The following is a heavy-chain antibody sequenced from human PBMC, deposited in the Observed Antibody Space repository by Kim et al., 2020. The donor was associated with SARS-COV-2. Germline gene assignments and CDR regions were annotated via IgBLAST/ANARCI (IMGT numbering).Heavy chain of an antibody. V-gene: IGHV1-3*01. CDR3: ARSGVARATVISHFHL. J-gene: IGHJ4*02. Sequence: QKFQNRVTITRDTSAGTAYMELSSLRSEDTAVYYCARSGVARATVISHFHLWGQGTLVTVSS. D-gene: IGHD4-17*01.